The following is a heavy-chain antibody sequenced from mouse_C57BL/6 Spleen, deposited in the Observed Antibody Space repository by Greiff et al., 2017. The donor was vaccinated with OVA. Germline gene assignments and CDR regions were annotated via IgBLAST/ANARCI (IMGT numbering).Heavy chain of an antibody. CDR1: GYTFTSYW. CDR3: AGGGSECDN. Sequence: VQLQQPGAELVRPGSSVKLSCKASGYTFTSYWMDWVKQRPGQGLEWIGNIYPSDSETHYNQKFKDKATLTVEKSSSTVYMQLSSLTSEDSAVYYCAGGGSECDNWGQGTTLTVSS. V-gene: IGHV1-61*01. J-gene: IGHJ2*01. CDR2: IYPSDSET. D-gene: IGHD1-1*02.